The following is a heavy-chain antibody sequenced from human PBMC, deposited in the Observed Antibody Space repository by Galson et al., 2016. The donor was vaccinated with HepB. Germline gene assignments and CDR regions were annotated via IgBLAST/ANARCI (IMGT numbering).Heavy chain of an antibody. CDR1: VYTFTSYG. V-gene: IGHV1-18*01. Sequence: SVYTFTSYGISWVRQAPGQGLEGMGWISAYNGNTNYARKLQGRVTMTTDTSTSTAYMELRILRSDDTAVYYCARGPLLFGELAFDYWGQGTLVTVSS. D-gene: IGHD3-10*01. J-gene: IGHJ4*02. CDR3: ARGPLLFGELAFDY. CDR2: ISAYNGNT.